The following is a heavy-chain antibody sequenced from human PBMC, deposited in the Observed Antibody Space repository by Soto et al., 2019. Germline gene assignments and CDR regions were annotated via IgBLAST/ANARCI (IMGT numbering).Heavy chain of an antibody. J-gene: IGHJ5*02. Sequence: QVQLVQSGAEVKKPGASVKVSCKASGYTFTGYDMHWVRQAPGQGLEWMGWINPNSGGTNYAQKFQGWVTMTRDTSIGTAYMERSRLSADDTAVYYCARERRRYFDWLRFKRGPLRDNWFDPWGQGTLVTVSS. V-gene: IGHV1-2*04. D-gene: IGHD3-9*01. CDR2: INPNSGGT. CDR1: GYTFTGYD. CDR3: ARERRRYFDWLRFKRGPLRDNWFDP.